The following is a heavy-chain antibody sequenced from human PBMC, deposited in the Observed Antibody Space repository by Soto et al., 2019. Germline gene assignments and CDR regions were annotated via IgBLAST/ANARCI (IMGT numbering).Heavy chain of an antibody. Sequence: QVQLQESGPGLVKPSQTLSLTCTVSGGSISSVGYYWSWIRQHPGKGLEWIGYIYYSGNTYYNPSHKSRVTISVDTPKNQCSLRVSSVTAADTAAYYCARDHQYSGTGGCDPWGQGIPVTVSS. J-gene: IGHJ5*02. CDR3: ARDHQYSGTGGCDP. CDR2: IYYSGNT. V-gene: IGHV4-31*03. CDR1: GGSISSVGYY. D-gene: IGHD5-12*01.